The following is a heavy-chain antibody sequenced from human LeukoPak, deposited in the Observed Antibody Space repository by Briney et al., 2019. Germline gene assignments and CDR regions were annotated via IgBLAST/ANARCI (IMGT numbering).Heavy chain of an antibody. CDR2: IYYSGST. V-gene: IGHV4-31*03. CDR1: GGSISSGGYY. CDR3: ARTEYYYDCSGYYGPHAFDI. D-gene: IGHD3-22*01. Sequence: PSQTLSLTCTVSGGSISSGGYYWSWIRQHPGKGLEWIGYIYYSGSTYYNPSLKSRVTISVDTSKNQFSLKLSSVTAADTAVYYCARTEYYYDCSGYYGPHAFDIWGQGTMVTVSS. J-gene: IGHJ3*02.